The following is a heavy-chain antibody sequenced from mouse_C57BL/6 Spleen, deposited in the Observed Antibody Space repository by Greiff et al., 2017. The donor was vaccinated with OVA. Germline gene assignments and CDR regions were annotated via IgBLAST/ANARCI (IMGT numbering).Heavy chain of an antibody. V-gene: IGHV5-6*01. CDR1: GFTFSSYG. CDR2: ISSGGSYT. D-gene: IGHD1-1*01. Sequence: EVMLVESGGDLVKPGGSLKLPCAASGFTFSSYGMSWVRQTPDKRLEWVATISSGGSYTYYPDSVKGRFTFSRDNAKNTLYLQMGSLKSEDTAMYYCASPYYYGSSYGGAYWGQGTLVTVSA. J-gene: IGHJ3*01. CDR3: ASPYYYGSSYGGAY.